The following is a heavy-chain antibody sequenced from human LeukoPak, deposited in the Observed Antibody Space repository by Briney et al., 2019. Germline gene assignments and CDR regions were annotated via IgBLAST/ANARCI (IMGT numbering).Heavy chain of an antibody. CDR3: ARGLTTYYDRSGDDY. Sequence: PSETLSLTCTVSGGSISSCYWSWIRQPPGTGLEGIGYIYYSGSTNYNPSLKSRVTISVDTSKNQFSLKLSSVTAADTAVYYCARGLTTYYDRSGDDYWGQGTLVTVSS. CDR2: IYYSGST. J-gene: IGHJ4*02. D-gene: IGHD3-22*01. V-gene: IGHV4-59*01. CDR1: GGSISSCY.